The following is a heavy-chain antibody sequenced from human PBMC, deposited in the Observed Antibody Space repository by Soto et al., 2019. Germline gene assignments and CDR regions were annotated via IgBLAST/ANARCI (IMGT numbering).Heavy chain of an antibody. D-gene: IGHD4-17*01. J-gene: IGHJ6*02. CDR1: GFTFSTYW. CDR3: ARTSTVTTTSYYYYGMDV. Sequence: EVQLVESAGGLVQPGGSLRLSCAASGFTFSTYWMSWVRQAPGKGLEWVANIKQDGSEKYYVDSVKGRFTISRDNAKNSLYLQMNSLRAEDTAVYYCARTSTVTTTSYYYYGMDVWGQGTTVTVSS. CDR2: IKQDGSEK. V-gene: IGHV3-7*01.